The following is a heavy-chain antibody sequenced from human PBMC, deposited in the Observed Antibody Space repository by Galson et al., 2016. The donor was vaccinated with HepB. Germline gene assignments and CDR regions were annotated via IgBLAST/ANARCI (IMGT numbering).Heavy chain of an antibody. J-gene: IGHJ6*04. CDR3: ARLESHDLGMVTDGRGGYYFDGYV. Sequence: QSGAEVKKPGESLKISCKGSGYSFTSYWIGWVRQMPGKGLECMGIIYPGDSDTRYSPSFQGQVTISADKSISTAYLQWSSLKASDTAMYYCARLESHDLGMVTDGRGGYYFDGYVWGIGTTVTDSS. CDR2: IYPGDSDT. V-gene: IGHV5-51*01. D-gene: IGHD2/OR15-2a*01. CDR1: GYSFTSYW.